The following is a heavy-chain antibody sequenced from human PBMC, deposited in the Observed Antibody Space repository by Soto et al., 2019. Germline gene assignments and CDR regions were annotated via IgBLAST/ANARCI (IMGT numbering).Heavy chain of an antibody. V-gene: IGHV3-9*01. Sequence: EVQLVESGGGLVQPGRSLRLSCAASGFTFDDYAMHWVRQAPGKGLEWVSGISWNSGSIGYADSVKGRFTISRDNAKNSLYLQMNSLRAEDTASYYCAKVGYGDAFDIWGQGTMVTVSS. CDR1: GFTFDDYA. J-gene: IGHJ3*02. CDR2: ISWNSGSI. D-gene: IGHD5-12*01. CDR3: AKVGYGDAFDI.